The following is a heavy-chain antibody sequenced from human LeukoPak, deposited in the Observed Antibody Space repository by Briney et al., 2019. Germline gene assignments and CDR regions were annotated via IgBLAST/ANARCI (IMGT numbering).Heavy chain of an antibody. J-gene: IGHJ6*03. CDR1: GYTFTGYY. CDR3: ARGGYSYGNYYYYMDV. V-gene: IGHV1-2*02. CDR2: INPNSGGT. D-gene: IGHD5-18*01. Sequence: ASVKVSCKASGYTFTGYYMHWVRQAPGQGLEWMGWINPNSGGTNYAQKFQGRVTMTRDTSISTAYMELSRLRSDDTAVYYCARGGYSYGNYYYYMDVWGKGTTVTISS.